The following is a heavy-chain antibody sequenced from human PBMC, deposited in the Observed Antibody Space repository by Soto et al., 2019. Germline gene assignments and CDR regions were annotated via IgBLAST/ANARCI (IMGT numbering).Heavy chain of an antibody. Sequence: ASVKVSCKASGYTFTSYGISWVRQAPGQGLEWMGWISAYNGNTNYAQKLQGRVTMTTDTSTSTAYMELRSLRSDDTAVYYCARVGVRYSSSYGSVVPNWFEPWGQGTLVTVSS. J-gene: IGHJ5*02. CDR1: GYTFTSYG. CDR2: ISAYNGNT. D-gene: IGHD6-6*01. V-gene: IGHV1-18*01. CDR3: ARVGVRYSSSYGSVVPNWFEP.